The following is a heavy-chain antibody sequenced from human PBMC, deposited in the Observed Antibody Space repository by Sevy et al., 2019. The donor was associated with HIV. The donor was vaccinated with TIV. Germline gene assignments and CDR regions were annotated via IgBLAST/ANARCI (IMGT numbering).Heavy chain of an antibody. CDR3: ARAGIDYYDSSGYPLPFDY. CDR2: INPSGGST. CDR1: GYTFTSYY. J-gene: IGHJ4*02. V-gene: IGHV1-46*01. D-gene: IGHD3-22*01. Sequence: ASVTVSCKASGYTFTSYYMHWVRQAPGQGLEWMGIINPSGGSTRYAQKFQGRVTMTRDTSTSTVYMELSSLRSEDTAVYYCARAGIDYYDSSGYPLPFDYWGLGTLVTVSS.